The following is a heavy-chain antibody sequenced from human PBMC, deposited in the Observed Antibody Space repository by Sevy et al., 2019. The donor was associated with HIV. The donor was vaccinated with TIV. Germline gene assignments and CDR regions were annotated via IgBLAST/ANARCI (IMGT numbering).Heavy chain of an antibody. J-gene: IGHJ6*02. Sequence: SETLSLTCTVSGGSISSYYWSWIRQPAGKGLEWIGRIYTSGSTNYNPSLKSRVTMSVDTSKNQFSLKLSSVTAADTAVYYCARDDYCSGGSCYSRAYYYGMDVWGQGTTVTVSS. CDR2: IYTSGST. CDR3: ARDDYCSGGSCYSRAYYYGMDV. CDR1: GGSISSYY. V-gene: IGHV4-4*07. D-gene: IGHD2-15*01.